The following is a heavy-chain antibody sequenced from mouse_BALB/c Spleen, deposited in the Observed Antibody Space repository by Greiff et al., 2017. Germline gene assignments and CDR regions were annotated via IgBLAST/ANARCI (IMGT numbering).Heavy chain of an antibody. J-gene: IGHJ4*01. CDR2: IWSGGST. CDR3: DREGDVDYAMDY. CDR1: GFSLTSYG. Sequence: QVQLKQSGPGLVQPSQTLSITCTVSGFSLTSYGVHWVRQSPGKGLEWLGVIWSGGSTDYDAAFISRLSISKDNSKSQVFFKMNSRQANDTAIDYYDREGDVDYAMDYWGQGTSVTVSS. D-gene: IGHD3-3*01. V-gene: IGHV2-2*02.